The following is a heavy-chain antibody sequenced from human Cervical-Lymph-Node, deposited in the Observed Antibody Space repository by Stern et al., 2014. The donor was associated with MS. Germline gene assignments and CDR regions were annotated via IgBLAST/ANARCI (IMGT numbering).Heavy chain of an antibody. CDR2: FSGSCCSS. V-gene: IGHV3-23*04. CDR1: GFTFRSYA. D-gene: IGHD4-17*01. J-gene: IGHJ4*02. Sequence: VQLVESGGGLVQPGGSLRISCAASGFTFRSYAMRWVRQAPGKGPEWFSAFSGSCCSSYYAGSLKGRFTISRDNSKNTLYLQMNSLRAEDTAVYYCAKSTVTSLSDYWGQGTLVTVSS. CDR3: AKSTVTSLSDY.